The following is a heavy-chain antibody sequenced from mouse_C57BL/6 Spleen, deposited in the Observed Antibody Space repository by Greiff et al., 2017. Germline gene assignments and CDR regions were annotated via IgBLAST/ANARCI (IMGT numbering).Heavy chain of an antibody. CDR2: ISSGGDYI. J-gene: IGHJ2*01. CDR3: TRDGGTTVVAHFDY. D-gene: IGHD1-1*01. Sequence: EVHLVESGEGLVKPGGSLKLSCAASGFTFSSYAMSWVRQTPEKRLEWVAYISSGGDYIYYADTVKGRFTISRDNARNTLYLQMSSLKSEDTAMYYCTRDGGTTVVAHFDYWGQGTTLTVPS. CDR1: GFTFSSYA. V-gene: IGHV5-9-1*02.